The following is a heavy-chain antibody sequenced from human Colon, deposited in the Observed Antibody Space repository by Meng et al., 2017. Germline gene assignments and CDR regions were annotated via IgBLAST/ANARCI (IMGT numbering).Heavy chain of an antibody. CDR2: INHSGST. J-gene: IGHJ5*02. Sequence: QVQLQQGVAGLLKPSEPLSLTCAVYGGSFSGYYWSWIRQPPGKGLEWIGEINHSGSTNYNPSLKSRVTISVDTSKNQFSLKLSSVTAADTAVYYCARERLSSGWYGGRWFDPWGQGTLVTVSS. V-gene: IGHV4-34*01. CDR1: GGSFSGYY. D-gene: IGHD6-19*01. CDR3: ARERLSSGWYGGRWFDP.